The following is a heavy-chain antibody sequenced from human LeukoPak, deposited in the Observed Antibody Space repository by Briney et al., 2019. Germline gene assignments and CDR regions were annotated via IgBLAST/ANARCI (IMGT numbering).Heavy chain of an antibody. CDR1: GGSISSSGYY. J-gene: IGHJ4*02. D-gene: IGHD6-19*01. Sequence: SETLSLTCTVSGGSISSSGYYWGWIRQPPGKGLEWVGSIYYSGSPYYNPSLKSRVTLSVDTSKNQFFLKLSALTAADTAVYYCARCWEQWLENDYWGQGTLVTVSS. V-gene: IGHV4-39*07. CDR3: ARCWEQWLENDY. CDR2: IYYSGSP.